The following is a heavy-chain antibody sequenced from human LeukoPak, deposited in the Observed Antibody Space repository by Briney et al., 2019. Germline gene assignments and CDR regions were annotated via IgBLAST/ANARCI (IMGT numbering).Heavy chain of an antibody. CDR1: GYTFTSYG. CDR2: ISAYNGNT. D-gene: IGHD3-16*02. J-gene: IGHJ4*02. V-gene: IGHV1-18*04. CDR3: ARANRMMTVGGVIAEFDY. Sequence: ASVKVSCKASGYTFTSYGISWVRQAHGQGIEWMGWISAYNGNTNYAQKLQGRVTMTTDTSTSTAYMELRSLRSDDTAVYYCARANRMMTVGGVIAEFDYWGEGTLVTVSS.